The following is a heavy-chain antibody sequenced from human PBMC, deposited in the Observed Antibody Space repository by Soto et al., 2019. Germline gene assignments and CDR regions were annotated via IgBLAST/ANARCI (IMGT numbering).Heavy chain of an antibody. V-gene: IGHV4-59*01. CDR1: GVSISSGY. Sequence: SQILSLTCSVSGVSISSGYCTWIRQSPGKGLEWIGYISHSGLRHYRASLQSRLTMSVETSKNQFSLNLTSVTAADTAIYYCATSNTTCPGCYSWGQGTLVTAPQ. J-gene: IGHJ5*02. D-gene: IGHD2-2*01. CDR2: ISHSGLR. CDR3: ATSNTTCPGCYS.